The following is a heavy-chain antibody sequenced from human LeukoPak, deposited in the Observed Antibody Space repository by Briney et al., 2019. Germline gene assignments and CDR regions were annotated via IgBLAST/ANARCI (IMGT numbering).Heavy chain of an antibody. CDR2: MYYSGDA. J-gene: IGHJ3*02. CDR1: GGSISTYD. V-gene: IGHV4-59*01. D-gene: IGHD5-24*01. CDR3: ARVGYNSAFDI. Sequence: PSETLSLTCTVSGGSISTYDWSWIRQPPGKGLEWIGYMYYSGDAHYNPSLKGRVTTSVDTSKNQFSLKLSSVTAADTALYYCARVGYNSAFDIWGQGTMVTVSS.